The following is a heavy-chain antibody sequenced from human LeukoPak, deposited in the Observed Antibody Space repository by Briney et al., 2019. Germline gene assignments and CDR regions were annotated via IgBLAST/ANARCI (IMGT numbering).Heavy chain of an antibody. Sequence: GGSLRLSCAASGFTFSSYGMHWVRQAPGKGLEWVAVIWYDGSNKYYADSVKGRFTISRHNSKNTLYLQMNSLRAEDTAVYYCARGVPTVTHYYYYGMDVWGQGTTVTVSS. D-gene: IGHD4-11*01. CDR1: GFTFSSYG. CDR2: IWYDGSNK. CDR3: ARGVPTVTHYYYYGMDV. J-gene: IGHJ6*02. V-gene: IGHV3-33*01.